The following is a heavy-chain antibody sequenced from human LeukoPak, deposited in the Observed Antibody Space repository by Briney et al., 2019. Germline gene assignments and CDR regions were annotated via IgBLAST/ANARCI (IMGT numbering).Heavy chain of an antibody. D-gene: IGHD6-19*01. Sequence: PGGSLRLSCAASGFTFSSYAISWVRQAPGKGLEWVSAISGSGGSTYYADSVKGRFTISRDNSKNTLYLQMNSLGAEDTAVYYCAKGGSQSYYYYYMDVWGKGTTVTVSS. J-gene: IGHJ6*03. CDR1: GFTFSSYA. CDR2: ISGSGGST. CDR3: AKGGSQSYYYYYMDV. V-gene: IGHV3-23*01.